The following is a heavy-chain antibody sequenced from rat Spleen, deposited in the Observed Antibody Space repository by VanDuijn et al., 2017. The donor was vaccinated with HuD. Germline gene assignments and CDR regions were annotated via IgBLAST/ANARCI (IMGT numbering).Heavy chain of an antibody. D-gene: IGHD4-6*01. J-gene: IGHJ2*01. CDR3: TRGTYFRH. CDR1: GFTLNYYW. V-gene: IGHV5-31*01. CDR2: ITNASGCT. Sequence: EFQLVESGGGLVQPGRSLKLSCVPSGFTLNYYWMTWIRQAPWKGLEWVASITNASGCTHYPDSVKGRFTISRDIAKSTLYLQRSNLRSEDTATYYCTRGTYFRHWGQGVMVTVSA.